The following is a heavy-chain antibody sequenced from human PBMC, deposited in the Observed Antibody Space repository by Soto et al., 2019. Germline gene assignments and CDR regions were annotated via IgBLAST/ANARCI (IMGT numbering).Heavy chain of an antibody. Sequence: QVQLVESGGGVVQPGRSLRLSCAASGFTFSSYGMHWVRQAPGKGLVWVAVISYDGSNKYYADSVKGRFTISRDNSKNTQYLQMNNLRAEDTAVYYCAKVAAAGLGWFDPWGQGPLVTVSS. CDR3: AKVAAAGLGWFDP. CDR2: ISYDGSNK. CDR1: GFTFSSYG. V-gene: IGHV3-30*18. D-gene: IGHD6-13*01. J-gene: IGHJ5*02.